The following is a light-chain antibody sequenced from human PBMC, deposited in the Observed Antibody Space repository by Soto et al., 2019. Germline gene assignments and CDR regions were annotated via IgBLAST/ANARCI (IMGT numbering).Light chain of an antibody. CDR2: EVS. CDR3: SSYAGSNNYV. V-gene: IGLV2-8*01. Sequence: QSALTQPPSASGSPGQSVTIPCAGTSSDVGHYDYVSWYQQHPGEAPKLIIYEVSKRPSGVPDRFSGSKSGNTASLTVSGLQAEDEADYYCSSYAGSNNYVFGTGTK. CDR1: SSDVGHYDY. J-gene: IGLJ1*01.